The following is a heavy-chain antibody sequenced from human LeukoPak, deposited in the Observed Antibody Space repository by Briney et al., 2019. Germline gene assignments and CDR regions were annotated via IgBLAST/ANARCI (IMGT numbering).Heavy chain of an antibody. V-gene: IGHV3-33*01. CDR1: GFTFSSYG. CDR2: IWYDGSNK. CDR3: ARDAPGPHGPVAGHNWFDP. J-gene: IGHJ5*02. Sequence: GGSLRLSCAASGFTFSSYGMHWVRQAPGKGLECVAVIWYDGSNKYYADSVKGRFTISRDNSKNTLYLQMNSLRAEDTAVYYCARDAPGPHGPVAGHNWFDPWGQGTLVTVSS. D-gene: IGHD6-19*01.